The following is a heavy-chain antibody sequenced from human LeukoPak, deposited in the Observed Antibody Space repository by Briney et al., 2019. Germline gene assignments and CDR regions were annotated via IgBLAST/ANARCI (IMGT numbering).Heavy chain of an antibody. V-gene: IGHV4-59*01. Sequence: SETLSLTCTVSGGSISSYYWSWIRQPPGKGLEWLGYIYYSGSTNYNPSLKSRVTISVDTSKNQFSLKLSSVTAADTAVYYCARDRIAAAGSATYGMDVWGQGTTVTVSS. J-gene: IGHJ6*02. CDR3: ARDRIAAAGSATYGMDV. CDR1: GGSISSYY. D-gene: IGHD6-13*01. CDR2: IYYSGST.